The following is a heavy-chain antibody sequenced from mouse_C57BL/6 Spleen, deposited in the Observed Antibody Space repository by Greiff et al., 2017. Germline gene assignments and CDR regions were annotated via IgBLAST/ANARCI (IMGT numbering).Heavy chain of an antibody. J-gene: IGHJ4*01. V-gene: IGHV5-17*01. Sequence: EVQVVESGGGLVKPGGSLKLSCAASGFTFSDYGMHWVRQAPEKGLEWVAYISSGSSTIYYADTVKGRFTISRDNAKNTLFLQMTSLRSEDTAMYYCARSDYADYYAMDYWGQGTSVTVSS. CDR1: GFTFSDYG. CDR2: ISSGSSTI. D-gene: IGHD2-4*01. CDR3: ARSDYADYYAMDY.